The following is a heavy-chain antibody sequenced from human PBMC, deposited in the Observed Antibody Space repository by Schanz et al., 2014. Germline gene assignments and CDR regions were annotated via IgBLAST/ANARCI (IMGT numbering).Heavy chain of an antibody. J-gene: IGHJ4*02. CDR2: ISPYNGNT. CDR1: GYTFVSYS. D-gene: IGHD6-6*01. CDR3: ARDQSPYTISSDVRYFDY. Sequence: QVQLVQSGAEVKKPGASVKVSCKASGYTFVSYSMHWVRQAPGQRLEWMGWISPYNGNTNYAQKLQGRVTMTADTSTSTAYMDLRSLRSDDAAVYYCARDQSPYTISSDVRYFDYWGQGSLVTVSS. V-gene: IGHV1-18*04.